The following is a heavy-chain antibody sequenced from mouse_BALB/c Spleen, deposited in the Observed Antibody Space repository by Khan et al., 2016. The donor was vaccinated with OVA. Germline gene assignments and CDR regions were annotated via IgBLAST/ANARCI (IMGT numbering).Heavy chain of an antibody. CDR2: IDPSDSET. CDR1: GYTFTSYW. D-gene: IGHD2-1*01. V-gene: IGHV1-61*01. Sequence: QVHLQQPGAELVRPGASVKLSCKASGYTFTSYWMNWVKQRPGQGLEWIGMIDPSDSETHYNQMFKDKATLTVDKSSSTAYMQLSSLTSEDSAVYCGARGDGNSRDWYFDVWGAGTTVTVSS. CDR3: ARGDGNSRDWYFDV. J-gene: IGHJ1*01.